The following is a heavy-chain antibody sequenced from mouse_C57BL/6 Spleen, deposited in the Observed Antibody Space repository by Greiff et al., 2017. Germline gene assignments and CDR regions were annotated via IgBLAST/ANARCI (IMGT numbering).Heavy chain of an antibody. J-gene: IGHJ1*03. CDR2: INYDGSST. CDR1: GFTFSDYY. V-gene: IGHV5-16*01. Sequence: EVKLVESEGGLVQPGSSMKLSCTASGFTFSDYYMAWVRQVPEKGLEWVANINYDGSSTYYLDSLKSRFIISRDNAKNILYLQMSSLKSEDTATYYGARAPPWYFDVWGTGTTVTVSS. CDR3: ARAPPWYFDV.